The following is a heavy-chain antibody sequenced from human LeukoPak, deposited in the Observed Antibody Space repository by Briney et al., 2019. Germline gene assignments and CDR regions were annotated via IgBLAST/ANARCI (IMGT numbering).Heavy chain of an antibody. D-gene: IGHD3-10*02. CDR3: ARDQCSGSYRVCYYYYGMDV. CDR1: GFTFSSYA. J-gene: IGHJ6*02. CDR2: ISYDGSNK. V-gene: IGHV3-30-3*01. Sequence: GGSLRLFCAASGFTFSSYAMHWVRQAPGKGLEWVAVISYDGSNKYYADSVKGRFTISRDNSKNTLYLQMNSLRAEDTAVYYCARDQCSGSYRVCYYYYGMDVWGQGTTVTVSS.